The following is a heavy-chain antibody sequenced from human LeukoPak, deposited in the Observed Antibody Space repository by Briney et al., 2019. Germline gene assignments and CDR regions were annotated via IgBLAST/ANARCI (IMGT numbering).Heavy chain of an antibody. CDR1: GFTFNDYY. J-gene: IGHJ5*02. V-gene: IGHV3-11*01. CDR3: ATDGAGFDT. Sequence: GGSLRLSCAASGFTFNDYYMSWIRQAPGKGLEWLSYINIGGTNTHYADSVKGRFTISRDNAKESLYLEMNDLRAEDTAVYYCATDGAGFDTWGQGVLVTVSS. CDR2: INIGGTNT.